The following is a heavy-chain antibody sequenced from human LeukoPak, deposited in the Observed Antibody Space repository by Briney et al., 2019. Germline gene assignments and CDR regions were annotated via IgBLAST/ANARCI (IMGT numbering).Heavy chain of an antibody. CDR2: INPSGGST. Sequence: GALVKVSCKASGYTFTSYYMHWVRQAPGQGLEWMGIINPSGGSTSYAQKFQGRVTMTRDTSTSTVYMELSSLRSEDTAVYYCARYYDSSGYSYYYYGMDVWGQGTTVTVSS. J-gene: IGHJ6*02. CDR1: GYTFTSYY. D-gene: IGHD3-22*01. CDR3: ARYYDSSGYSYYYYGMDV. V-gene: IGHV1-46*01.